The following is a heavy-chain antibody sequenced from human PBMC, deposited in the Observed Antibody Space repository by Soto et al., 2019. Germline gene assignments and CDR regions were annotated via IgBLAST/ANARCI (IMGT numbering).Heavy chain of an antibody. CDR2: ISAYNGNT. Sequence: QVQLVQSGAEVKKPGASVKVSCKASGYTFTSYGISWVRQAPGQGLEWMGWISAYNGNTNYAQKLQGRVTMTTDTSTSTDYMELRSLRSDDTAVYYYAMEMGATQSWPFDPWGQGTLVTVSA. D-gene: IGHD1-26*01. V-gene: IGHV1-18*01. CDR1: GYTFTSYG. J-gene: IGHJ5*02. CDR3: AMEMGATQSWPFDP.